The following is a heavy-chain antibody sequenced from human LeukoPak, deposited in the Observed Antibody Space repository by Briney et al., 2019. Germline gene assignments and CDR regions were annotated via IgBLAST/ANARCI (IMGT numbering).Heavy chain of an antibody. J-gene: IGHJ1*01. D-gene: IGHD6-6*01. Sequence: SETLSLTCTVSGRSISSYYWNWIRQPPGKGLECIGYIYYSGSMNYNPSLKSRVTISVDTSKNQFSLKLSSVTAADTAVYYCASLGYSSSSRYFQHWGQGTLVTVSS. CDR3: ASLGYSSSSRYFQH. CDR1: GRSISSYY. CDR2: IYYSGSM. V-gene: IGHV4-59*01.